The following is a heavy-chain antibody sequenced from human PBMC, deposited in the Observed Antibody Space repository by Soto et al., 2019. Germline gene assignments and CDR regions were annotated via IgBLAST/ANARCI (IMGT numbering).Heavy chain of an antibody. D-gene: IGHD1-26*01. J-gene: IGHJ4*02. Sequence: PGEAPKTSFKGSGYRFTSYWISWGPQIPGKGLEWMGRIDPSDSYTNYSPSFQGHVTISADKSISTAYLQWSSLKASDTAMYYCARQLRRGSYPQPVDYWGQGTLVTVSS. V-gene: IGHV5-10-1*01. CDR3: ARQLRRGSYPQPVDY. CDR2: IDPSDSYT. CDR1: GYRFTSYW.